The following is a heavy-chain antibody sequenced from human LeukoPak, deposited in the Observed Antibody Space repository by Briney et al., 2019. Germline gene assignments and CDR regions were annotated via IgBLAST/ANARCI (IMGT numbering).Heavy chain of an antibody. Sequence: PGGSLRLSCAASGFTFWSYDMSWVRQAPGKGLEWVSAISASGGTTSYADSVKGRFTISRDNSKNTLYLQMNSLRAEDTAVYYCAKDSSCSSGPGDYWGQGTLVTVSS. CDR1: GFTFWSYD. CDR3: AKDSSCSSGPGDY. V-gene: IGHV3-23*01. D-gene: IGHD6-13*01. CDR2: ISASGGTT. J-gene: IGHJ4*02.